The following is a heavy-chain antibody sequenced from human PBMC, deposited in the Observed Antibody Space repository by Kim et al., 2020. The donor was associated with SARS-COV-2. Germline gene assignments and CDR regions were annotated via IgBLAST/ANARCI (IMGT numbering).Heavy chain of an antibody. CDR1: GFNFRNYW. V-gene: IGHV3-74*01. CDR3: ARGHRGSPYGCFDL. D-gene: IGHD2-15*01. Sequence: GGSLRLSCAASGFNFRNYWMNWVRQAPGKGLEWVSRINSDGSNTYYADSVKGRFTISKDNAKNTLYLQMNSLRAEDTAVYYCARGHRGSPYGCFDLWGRGTLVTVSS. J-gene: IGHJ2*01. CDR2: INSDGSNT.